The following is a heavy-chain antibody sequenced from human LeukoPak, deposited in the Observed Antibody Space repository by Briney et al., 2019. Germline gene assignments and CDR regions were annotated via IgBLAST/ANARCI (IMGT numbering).Heavy chain of an antibody. V-gene: IGHV1-69*13. D-gene: IGHD3-3*01. Sequence: SVKVSCKASGGTFSSYAISWVRQAPGQGLEWMGGIIPIFGTANYAQKFQGRVTITADESTSTAYMELSSLRSEDTAVYYCASDRFLEWLSQPYYYYYMDVWGKGTTVTVSS. CDR3: ASDRFLEWLSQPYYYYYMDV. CDR2: IIPIFGTA. J-gene: IGHJ6*03. CDR1: GGTFSSYA.